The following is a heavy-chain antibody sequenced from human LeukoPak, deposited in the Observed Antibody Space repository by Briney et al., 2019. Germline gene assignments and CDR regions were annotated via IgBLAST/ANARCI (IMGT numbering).Heavy chain of an antibody. D-gene: IGHD2-15*01. V-gene: IGHV3-23*01. Sequence: GGSLRLSCAASGFTFSSYAMSWVRQAPGKGLEWGSAISGSGGSTYYADSVKGRFTISRDNSKNTLYLQMNSLRAEDTAVYYCAKTLGYCSGGSCYGWRNWGQGTLVTVSS. CDR3: AKTLGYCSGGSCYGWRN. CDR2: ISGSGGST. J-gene: IGHJ4*02. CDR1: GFTFSSYA.